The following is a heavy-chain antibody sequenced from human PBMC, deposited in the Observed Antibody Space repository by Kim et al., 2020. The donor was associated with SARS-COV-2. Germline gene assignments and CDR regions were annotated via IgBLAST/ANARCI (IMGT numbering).Heavy chain of an antibody. Sequence: DDAVSVKSRITLNADTAKNQFSLQLTSVTPEDTAVYYCTRGKYSGYGADYWGQGTLVTVSS. V-gene: IGHV6-1*01. CDR3: TRGKYSGYGADY. D-gene: IGHD5-12*01. J-gene: IGHJ4*02.